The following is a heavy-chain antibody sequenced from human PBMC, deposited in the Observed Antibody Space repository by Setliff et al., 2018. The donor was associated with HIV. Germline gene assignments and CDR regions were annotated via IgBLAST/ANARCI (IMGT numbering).Heavy chain of an antibody. V-gene: IGHV1-18*01. Sequence: ASVKVSCKASGYTFTSYGISWVRQAPGQGLEWMGWISAYNGNTNYAQKLQGRVTMTTDTSTSTAYMELRSLRSEDTAVYYCALPYCSGILDYWGQGTLVTVSS. CDR3: ALPYCSGILDY. D-gene: IGHD2-15*01. CDR1: GYTFTSYG. CDR2: ISAYNGNT. J-gene: IGHJ4*02.